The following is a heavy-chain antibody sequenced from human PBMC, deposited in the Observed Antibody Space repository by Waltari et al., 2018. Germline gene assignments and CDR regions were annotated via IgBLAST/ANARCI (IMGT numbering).Heavy chain of an antibody. V-gene: IGHV3-73*01. CDR3: SGGEVTGTDF. CDR1: GFSFGGSS. CDR2: IRREPYNYAT. D-gene: IGHD6-19*01. Sequence: EVQVVESGGGLVQPGGSLKLSCATSGFSFGGSSIPWVRQTSGKGLEWVGRIRREPYNYATAYSASVKGRFTISRDDSKNTAFLQMNSLMTEDTAVYYCSGGEVTGTDFWGQGTLVTVSS. J-gene: IGHJ4*02.